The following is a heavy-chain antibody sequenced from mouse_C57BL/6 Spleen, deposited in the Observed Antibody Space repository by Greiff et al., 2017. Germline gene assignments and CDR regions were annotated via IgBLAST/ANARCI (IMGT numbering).Heavy chain of an antibody. J-gene: IGHJ4*01. CDR2: IDPNSGGT. CDR1: GYTFTSYW. CDR3: ANQRYYEYDYYAMDD. V-gene: IGHV1-72*01. Sequence: VQLQQPGAELVKPGASVKLSCKASGYTFTSYWMHWVKQRPGRGLEWIGRIDPNSGGTKYNEKFKSKATLTVDKPASTAYMQLSSLTSEDSAVYEGANQRYYEYDYYAMDDWGQGTSVTGSS. D-gene: IGHD2-4*01.